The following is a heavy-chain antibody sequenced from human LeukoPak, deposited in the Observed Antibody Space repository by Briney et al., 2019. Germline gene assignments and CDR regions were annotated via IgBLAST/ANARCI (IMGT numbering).Heavy chain of an antibody. V-gene: IGHV4-39*01. CDR1: GASISTTNYY. CDR3: AGHCLYCSSTSCYAGWFDP. J-gene: IGHJ5*02. CDR2: LYYTGST. Sequence: PSETLSLTCSVSGASISTTNYYWGWIRQPPGQGLEWIGSLYYTGSTYNSPSLKGRVTVSVDTSKNHFSLRLISVTAADTAVYYCAGHCLYCSSTSCYAGWFDPWGQGTLVTVSS. D-gene: IGHD2-2*01.